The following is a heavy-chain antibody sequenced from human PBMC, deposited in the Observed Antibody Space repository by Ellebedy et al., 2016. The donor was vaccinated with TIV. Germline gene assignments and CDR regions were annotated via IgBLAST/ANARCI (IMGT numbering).Heavy chain of an antibody. V-gene: IGHV3-23*01. CDR3: RPGHYSDA. J-gene: IGHJ4*02. CDR1: GFSLSNSF. CDR2: LTADGRST. Sequence: GGSLRLSXAASGFSLSNSFMSWIRQAPGKGLEWVSTLTADGRSTYFADSVKGRFTISRDNSKNTVYLQMNSLRNEDTAGYYCRPGHYSDAWGQGTLVTVSS.